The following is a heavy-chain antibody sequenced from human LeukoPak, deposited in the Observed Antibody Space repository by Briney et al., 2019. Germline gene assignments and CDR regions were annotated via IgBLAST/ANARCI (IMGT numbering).Heavy chain of an antibody. CDR3: ARDVSVDTLHCSSTSCYDY. CDR1: GGSISSGDYY. Sequence: SETLSLTCTVSGGSISSGDYYWSWIRQPPGKGLEWIGYIYYSGSTYYNPSLKSRVTISVDTSKNQFSLKLSSVTAADTAVYYCARDVSVDTLHCSSTSCYDYWGQGTLVTVSS. CDR2: IYYSGST. J-gene: IGHJ4*02. V-gene: IGHV4-30-4*08. D-gene: IGHD2-2*01.